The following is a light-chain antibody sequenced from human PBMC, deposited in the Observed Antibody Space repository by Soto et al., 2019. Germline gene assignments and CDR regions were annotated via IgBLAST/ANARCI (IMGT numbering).Light chain of an antibody. CDR3: QSYDNILNGYV. J-gene: IGLJ1*01. CDR1: TSNIGASYD. CDR2: RDT. Sequence: LLAQPPSVSGAPGETVTISCTGSTSNIGASYDVHWYQQLPGSAPKLLIYRDTHRPSGIPNRFSGSRSGTSASLAIFGLQSGDEADYYCQSYDNILNGYVFGTGTKVTVL. V-gene: IGLV1-40*01.